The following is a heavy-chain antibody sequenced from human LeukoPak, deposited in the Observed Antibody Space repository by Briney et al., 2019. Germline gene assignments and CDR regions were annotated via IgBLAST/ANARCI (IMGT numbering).Heavy chain of an antibody. CDR3: ARGSYGDYGFKHWYFDL. D-gene: IGHD4-17*01. J-gene: IGHJ2*01. CDR1: GGSISSYY. CDR2: IYYSGST. V-gene: IGHV4-59*12. Sequence: SETLSLTCTVSGGSISSYYWSWIRQPPGKELEWIGYIYYSGSTNYNPSLKSRVTISVDTSKNQFSLKLSSVTAADTAVYYCARGSYGDYGFKHWYFDLWGRGTLVTVSS.